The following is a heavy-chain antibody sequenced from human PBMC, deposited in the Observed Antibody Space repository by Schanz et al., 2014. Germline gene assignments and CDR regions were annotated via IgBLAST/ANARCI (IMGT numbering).Heavy chain of an antibody. V-gene: IGHV3-72*01. CDR1: GFTFSDHY. Sequence: VQLVESGGGMVQPGGSLRLSCAASGFTFSDHYMDWVRQAPGKGLEWVGRITNKPNNYNTEYAASVKGRFTISRDDSRNSLYLQMSSLKTEDMAVYYCVRLDVHDYWGQGTLVTVSA. CDR2: ITNKPNNYNT. CDR3: VRLDVHDY. D-gene: IGHD3-16*01. J-gene: IGHJ4*02.